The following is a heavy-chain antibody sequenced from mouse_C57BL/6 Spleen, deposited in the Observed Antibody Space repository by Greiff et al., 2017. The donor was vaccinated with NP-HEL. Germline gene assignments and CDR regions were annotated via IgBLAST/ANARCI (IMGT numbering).Heavy chain of an antibody. Sequence: QVQLQQPGAELVMPGASVKLSCKASGYTFTSYWMHWVKQRPGQGLEWIGEIDPSDSYTNYNQKFKGKSTLTVDESSSTAYMQLSSLTSEDSAVYYCARSDGYCHFDYWGQGTTLTVSS. CDR1: GYTFTSYW. V-gene: IGHV1-69*01. CDR2: IDPSDSYT. CDR3: ARSDGYCHFDY. D-gene: IGHD2-3*01. J-gene: IGHJ2*01.